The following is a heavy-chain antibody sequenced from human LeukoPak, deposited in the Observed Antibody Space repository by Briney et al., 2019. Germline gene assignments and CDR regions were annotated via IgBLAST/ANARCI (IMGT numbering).Heavy chain of an antibody. Sequence: SETLSLTCTVSGGSISSYYWSWIRQPPGKGLEWIGYIYYSGSTNYNPSLKSRVTISVDASKNQFTLKLSSVTAADTAVYYCARGRYGWLPFDYWGQGTLVTVSS. V-gene: IGHV4-59*01. CDR1: GGSISSYY. CDR2: IYYSGST. J-gene: IGHJ4*02. D-gene: IGHD3-16*01. CDR3: ARGRYGWLPFDY.